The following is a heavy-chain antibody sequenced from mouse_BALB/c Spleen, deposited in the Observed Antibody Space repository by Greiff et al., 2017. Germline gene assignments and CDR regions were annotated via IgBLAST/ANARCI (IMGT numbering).Heavy chain of an antibody. V-gene: IGHV3-2*02. CDR2: ISYSGST. Sequence: VQLKESGPGLVKPSQSLSLTCTVTGYSITSDYAWYLIRQFPGNKLEWMGYISYSGSTSYNPSLKSRISITRDTSKNQFFLQLNSVTTEDTATYYCALTTGSTWYFDYWGQGTTLTVSS. J-gene: IGHJ2*01. CDR1: GYSITSDYA. CDR3: ALTTGSTWYFDY. D-gene: IGHD1-1*01.